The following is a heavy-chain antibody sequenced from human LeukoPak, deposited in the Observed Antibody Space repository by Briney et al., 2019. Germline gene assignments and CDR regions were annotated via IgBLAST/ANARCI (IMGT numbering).Heavy chain of an antibody. J-gene: IGHJ4*02. Sequence: SETLSLTCTVSGGFSLRSGYFWGWIRQPQGKGLEWIGSISYGGSTYYNPSLQSRVTISVDTSKNQFSLKVSSVTAADTAVYYCARQGSGYEAFDHWGQETLVTVSS. CDR1: GGFSLRSGYF. V-gene: IGHV4-39*01. CDR2: ISYGGST. CDR3: ARQGSGYEAFDH. D-gene: IGHD5-12*01.